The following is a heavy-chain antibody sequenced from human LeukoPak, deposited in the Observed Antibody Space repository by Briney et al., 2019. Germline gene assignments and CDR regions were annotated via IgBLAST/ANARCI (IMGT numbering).Heavy chain of an antibody. CDR1: GFTFRSYG. J-gene: IGHJ6*03. V-gene: IGHV3-30*02. Sequence: GGSLRLSCAASGFTFRSYGMHWVRHAPGKGLEWVTFIGYDGSNKYYTDSVKGRFTISRDNSKNTLYLQMNSLRTEDTAVYYCAKDSYYYYIDVWGKGTTVTVSS. CDR2: IGYDGSNK. CDR3: AKDSYYYYIDV.